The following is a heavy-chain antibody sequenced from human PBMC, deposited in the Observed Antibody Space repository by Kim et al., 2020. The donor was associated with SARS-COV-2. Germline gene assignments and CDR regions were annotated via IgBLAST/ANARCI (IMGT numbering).Heavy chain of an antibody. CDR3: ARGGTLFVVVIPYYYYGMDV. D-gene: IGHD3-3*01. V-gene: IGHV1-3*01. Sequence: ASVKVSCKASGYTFTSYAMHWVRQAPGQRLEWMGWINAGNGNTKYSQKFQGRVTITRDTSASTAYMELSSLRSEDTAVYYCARGGTLFVVVIPYYYYGMDVWGQGTTVTVSS. CDR1: GYTFTSYA. J-gene: IGHJ6*02. CDR2: INAGNGNT.